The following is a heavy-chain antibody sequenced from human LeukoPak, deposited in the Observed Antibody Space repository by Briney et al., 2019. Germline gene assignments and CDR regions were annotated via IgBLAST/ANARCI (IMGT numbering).Heavy chain of an antibody. CDR3: ARGGRSDDILTGYYSRLFDY. V-gene: IGHV1-2*02. D-gene: IGHD3-9*01. Sequence: ASVKVSCKASGYTFTGYYMHWVRQAPGQGLEWMGWINPNSGGTNYAQKFQGRVTMTRDTSISTAYMELSRLRSDDTAVYYCARGGRSDDILTGYYSRLFDYWGQGTLVTVSS. CDR2: INPNSGGT. CDR1: GYTFTGYY. J-gene: IGHJ4*02.